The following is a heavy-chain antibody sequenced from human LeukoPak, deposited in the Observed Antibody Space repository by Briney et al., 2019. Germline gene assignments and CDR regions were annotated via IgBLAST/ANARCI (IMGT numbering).Heavy chain of an antibody. V-gene: IGHV3-30-3*01. J-gene: IGHJ3*02. D-gene: IGHD3-22*01. CDR1: GFTFSSYA. CDR2: ISYDGSNK. CDR3: ARNMIPTSLDAFDI. Sequence: PGRSLRLSCAASGFTFSSYAMHWVRQAPGKGLEWVAVISYDGSNKYYADSVKGRFTISRDNSKNTLNLQMNSLRAEDTAVYYCARNMIPTSLDAFDIWGQGTMVTVSP.